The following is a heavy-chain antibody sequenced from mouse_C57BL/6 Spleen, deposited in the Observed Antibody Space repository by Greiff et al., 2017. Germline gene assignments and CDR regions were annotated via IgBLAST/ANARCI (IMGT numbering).Heavy chain of an antibody. V-gene: IGHV2-9-1*01. CDR1: GFSLTSYA. CDR3: ARSTTVVATDWYFDV. D-gene: IGHD1-1*01. Sequence: VMLVESGPGLVAPSQSLSITCTVSGFSLTSYAISWVRQPPGKGLEWLGVIWTGGGTNYNSALKSRLSISKDNSKSQVFLKMNSLQTDGTARYYWARSTTVVATDWYFDVWGTGTTVTVSS. J-gene: IGHJ1*03. CDR2: IWTGGGT.